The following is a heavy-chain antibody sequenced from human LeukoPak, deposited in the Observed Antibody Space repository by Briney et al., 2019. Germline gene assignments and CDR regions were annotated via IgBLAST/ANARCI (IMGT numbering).Heavy chain of an antibody. CDR1: GFTFSSYA. V-gene: IGHV3-23*01. D-gene: IGHD2-2*01. J-gene: IGHJ6*02. Sequence: GGSLRLSCAASGFTFSSYAMSWVRQAPGKGLEWVSAIGGSGGSTYYADSVKGRFTISRDNSKNTLYLQMNSLRAEDTAVYYCAKMLGYCSSTSCHLYYYYGMDVWGQGTTVTVSS. CDR2: IGGSGGST. CDR3: AKMLGYCSSTSCHLYYYYGMDV.